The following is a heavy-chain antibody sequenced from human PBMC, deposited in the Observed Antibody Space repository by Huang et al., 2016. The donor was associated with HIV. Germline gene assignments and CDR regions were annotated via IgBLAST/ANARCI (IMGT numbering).Heavy chain of an antibody. J-gene: IGHJ4*02. CDR2: VYQSGRT. D-gene: IGHD6-13*01. CDR3: ASQHIGAAATWF. V-gene: IGHV4-39*01. Sequence: QLQLQESGPGQVKPSETLSLTCTVSGDFISSTYYYWGWIRQSPGRGLEWVGRVYQSGRTNYNPSLKSRVTLAVDTSRNQFSLRLNSVTAADTAVYYCASQHIGAAATWFWGRGTQVAVSS. CDR1: GDFISSTYYY.